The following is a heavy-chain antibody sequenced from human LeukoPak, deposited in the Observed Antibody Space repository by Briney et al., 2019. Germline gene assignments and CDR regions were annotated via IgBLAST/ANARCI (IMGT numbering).Heavy chain of an antibody. J-gene: IGHJ3*02. CDR3: AKDRSSSSPHHDAFDI. Sequence: GGSLRLSCAASGFTFTNYAMSWVRQAPGKGLEWVSAISDSGGSTYYADSVKGRFTISRDNSKNTLYLQMNSLRAEDTAVYYCAKDRSSSSPHHDAFDIWGQGTMVTVSS. D-gene: IGHD6-6*01. CDR1: GFTFTNYA. CDR2: ISDSGGST. V-gene: IGHV3-23*01.